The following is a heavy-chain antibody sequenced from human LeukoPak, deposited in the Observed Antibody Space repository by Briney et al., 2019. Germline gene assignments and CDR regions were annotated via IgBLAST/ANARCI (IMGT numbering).Heavy chain of an antibody. CDR2: INPNSGGT. CDR3: ARQNSSGWYYFDY. CDR1: GYTFTGYY. J-gene: IGHJ4*02. D-gene: IGHD6-19*01. Sequence: ASGTVSCKASGYTFTGYYMHWVRQAPGQGLEWMGWINPNSGGTNYAQKFQGRVAMTRDTSISTAYMELSRLRSDDTAVYYCARQNSSGWYYFDYWGQGTLVTVSS. V-gene: IGHV1-2*02.